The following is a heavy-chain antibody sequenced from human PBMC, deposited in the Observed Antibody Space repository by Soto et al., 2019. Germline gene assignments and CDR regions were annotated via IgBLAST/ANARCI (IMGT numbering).Heavy chain of an antibody. CDR3: ARDCCSNGVCYLDD. Sequence: PGGSLRLSCAASGFTFRTYGLHWVRQAPGKGLEWVAVIWYDGSKKYYADSVKGRFTISKDNSENTLYLQMNSLRVEDTAVYYCARDCCSNGVCYLDDWGQGAQVTVSS. J-gene: IGHJ4*02. CDR2: IWYDGSKK. V-gene: IGHV3-33*01. CDR1: GFTFRTYG. D-gene: IGHD2-8*01.